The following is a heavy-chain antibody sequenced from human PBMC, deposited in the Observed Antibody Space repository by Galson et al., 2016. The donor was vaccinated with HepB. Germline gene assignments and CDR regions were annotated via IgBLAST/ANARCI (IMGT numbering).Heavy chain of an antibody. J-gene: IGHJ5*02. CDR1: GFTFSTHW. CDR3: VRLVHGYSSGDYHNYFDP. D-gene: IGHD2-21*01. V-gene: IGHV3-74*01. Sequence: SLRLSCAATGFTFSTHWMHWVRQAPGKGLVWVSRINGEGGTTNYANSVKDRFTISRDNTKNTLFLQMNSLRVEDTAIYYCVRLVHGYSSGDYHNYFDPWGQGTLVTVSS. CDR2: INGEGGTT.